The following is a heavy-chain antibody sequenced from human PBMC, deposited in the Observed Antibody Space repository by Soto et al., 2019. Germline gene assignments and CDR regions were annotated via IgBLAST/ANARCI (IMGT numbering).Heavy chain of an antibody. J-gene: IGHJ6*02. Sequence: GGSLRLSCAASGFTFSSYAMHWVRQAPGKGLEWVAVISYDGSNKYYADSVKGRFTISRDNSKNTLYLQMNSLRAEDTAVYYCARVRVDCSSTSCYYYYYGMDVWGQGTTVTVSS. CDR1: GFTFSSYA. CDR3: ARVRVDCSSTSCYYYYYGMDV. D-gene: IGHD2-2*01. V-gene: IGHV3-30-3*01. CDR2: ISYDGSNK.